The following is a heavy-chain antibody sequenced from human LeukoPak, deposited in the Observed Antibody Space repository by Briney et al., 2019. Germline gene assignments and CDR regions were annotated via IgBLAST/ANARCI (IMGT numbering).Heavy chain of an antibody. D-gene: IGHD3-10*01. CDR3: ARVFERYYGSGISYGMDV. CDR2: IIPILGIA. Sequence: GASVKVSCKASGGTFSSYAISWVRQAPGQGLEWMGRIIPILGIANYAQKFQGRVTITADKSTSTAYMELSSLRSEDTAVYYCARVFERYYGSGISYGMDVWGQGTTVTVSS. V-gene: IGHV1-69*04. CDR1: GGTFSSYA. J-gene: IGHJ6*02.